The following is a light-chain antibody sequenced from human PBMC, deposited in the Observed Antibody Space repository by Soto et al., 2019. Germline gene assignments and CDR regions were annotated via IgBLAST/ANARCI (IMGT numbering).Light chain of an antibody. V-gene: IGLV1-40*01. CDR2: RSN. J-gene: IGLJ2*01. CDR3: QSYDGSVSAVV. CDR1: SSNIGGGYD. Sequence: QSALTQPPSVSGAPGQRVTISCTGSSSNIGGGYDVHWYQQLPGTVPKLLIYRSNNRPSGVPDRFSASKSGTSASLAITGLQAEDEADYYCQSYDGSVSAVVFGGGTKLTVL.